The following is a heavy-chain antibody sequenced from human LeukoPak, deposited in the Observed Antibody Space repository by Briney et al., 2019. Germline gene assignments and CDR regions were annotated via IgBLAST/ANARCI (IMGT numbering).Heavy chain of an antibody. CDR2: INPSGGST. D-gene: IGHD1-20*01. CDR3: ARVASWYKWYDWFDP. J-gene: IGHJ5*02. CDR1: GYTFTSYY. V-gene: IGHV1-46*01. Sequence: GASVKVSCKASGYTFTSYYMHWVRQAPGQGLEWMGIINPSGGSTSYAQKFQGRVTMTRDTSTSTAYMELRSLRSDDTAVYYCARVASWYKWYDWFDPWGQGTLVTVSS.